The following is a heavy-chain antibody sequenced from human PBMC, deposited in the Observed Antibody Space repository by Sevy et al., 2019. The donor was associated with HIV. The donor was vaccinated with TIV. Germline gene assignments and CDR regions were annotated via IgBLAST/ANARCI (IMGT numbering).Heavy chain of an antibody. V-gene: IGHV3-48*01. CDR1: GFTFNRYS. CDR3: ASPPWNSYVSLYYFDP. CDR2: ITNNGDTI. Sequence: GGSLRLSCVASGFTFNRYSMNWVRQTPGKGLEWISYITNNGDTIYYADSVKGRFTISRDNAKNSLYLQMNSLRVEDTAIYYCASPPWNSYVSLYYFDPWGQGTLVTVSS. J-gene: IGHJ4*02. D-gene: IGHD3-16*01.